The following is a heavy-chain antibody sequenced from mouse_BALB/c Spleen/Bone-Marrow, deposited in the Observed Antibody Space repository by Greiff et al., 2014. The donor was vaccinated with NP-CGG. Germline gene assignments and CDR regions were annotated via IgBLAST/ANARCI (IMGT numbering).Heavy chain of an antibody. J-gene: IGHJ3*01. D-gene: IGHD2-14*01. CDR3: ARRDFRSWFAY. Sequence: VQLQQSGAERVKPGASVNLSCKASGYTFTSYWVYWVKQRPGQGLEWIGEINPSNGRANYNEKFKNKATLTVDKSTSTAYMQVSSLTSEDSAVYYCARRDFRSWFAYWGQGTLVTVSA. CDR1: GYTFTSYW. CDR2: INPSNGRA. V-gene: IGHV1S81*02.